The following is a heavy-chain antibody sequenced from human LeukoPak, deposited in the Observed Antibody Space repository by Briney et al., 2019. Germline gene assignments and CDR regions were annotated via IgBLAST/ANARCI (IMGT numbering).Heavy chain of an antibody. CDR2: MNPNSGNT. J-gene: IGHJ4*02. Sequence: GASVKVSCKASGYTFTSYDINWGRQATGQGLEWMGWMNPNSGNTGYAQKFQGRVTMTRNTSISTAYMELSSLRSEDTAVYYCARADRITMVRGVIISHYYFDYWGQGTLVTVSS. D-gene: IGHD3-10*01. CDR3: ARADRITMVRGVIISHYYFDY. CDR1: GYTFTSYD. V-gene: IGHV1-8*01.